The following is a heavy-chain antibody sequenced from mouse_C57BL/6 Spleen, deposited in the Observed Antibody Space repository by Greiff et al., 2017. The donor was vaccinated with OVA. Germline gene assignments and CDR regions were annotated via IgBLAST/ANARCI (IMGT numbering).Heavy chain of an antibody. CDR2: ISSGSSTI. V-gene: IGHV5-17*01. J-gene: IGHJ4*01. Sequence: EVQVVESGGGLVKPGGSLKLSCAASGFTFSDYGMHWVRQAPEKGLEWVAYISSGSSTIYYADTVKGRFTISRDNAKNTLFLQMTSLRSEDTAMYYCARDWDVYYYAMDYWGQGTSVTVSS. CDR1: GFTFSDYG. CDR3: ARDWDVYYYAMDY. D-gene: IGHD4-1*01.